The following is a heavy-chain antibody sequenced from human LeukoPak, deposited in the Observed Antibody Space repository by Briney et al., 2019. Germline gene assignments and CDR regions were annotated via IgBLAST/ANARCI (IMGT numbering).Heavy chain of an antibody. CDR3: AKVGVGVTGSDY. J-gene: IGHJ4*02. V-gene: IGHV3-23*01. CDR2: ISGSGGST. Sequence: PGGSQRLSCAASGFTFSSYAMSWVRQAPGKGLEWVSAISGSGGSTYYADSVKGRFTISRDNSKNTLYLQMNSLRAEDTAVYYCAKVGVGVTGSDYWGQGTLVTVSS. CDR1: GFTFSSYA. D-gene: IGHD3-9*01.